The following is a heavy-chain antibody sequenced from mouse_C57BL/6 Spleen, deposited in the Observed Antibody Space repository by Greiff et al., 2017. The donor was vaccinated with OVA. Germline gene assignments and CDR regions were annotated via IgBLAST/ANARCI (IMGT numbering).Heavy chain of an antibody. D-gene: IGHD2-5*01. Sequence: QVQLKQSGAELVRPGASVTLSCKASGYTFTDYEMHWVKQTPVHGLEWIGAIDPETGGTAYNQKFKGKAILTADKSSSTAYMELRSLTSEDSAVYYCTRSSNYVRFAYWGQGTLVTVSA. CDR1: GYTFTDYE. CDR2: IDPETGGT. V-gene: IGHV1-15*01. J-gene: IGHJ3*01. CDR3: TRSSNYVRFAY.